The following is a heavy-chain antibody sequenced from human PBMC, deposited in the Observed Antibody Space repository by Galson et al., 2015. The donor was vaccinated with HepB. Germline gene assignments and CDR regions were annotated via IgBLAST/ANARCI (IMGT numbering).Heavy chain of an antibody. D-gene: IGHD5-18*01. Sequence: SLRLSCAASGFTVSSNYMSWVRQAPGKGLEWVSVIYGGGSTSYADSVKGRFTISRHNSKNILYLQMSSLRAEDTAVYYCAKSYGRAFDYWGQGTLVTVSS. CDR2: IYGGGST. J-gene: IGHJ4*02. CDR3: AKSYGRAFDY. CDR1: GFTVSSNY. V-gene: IGHV3-53*04.